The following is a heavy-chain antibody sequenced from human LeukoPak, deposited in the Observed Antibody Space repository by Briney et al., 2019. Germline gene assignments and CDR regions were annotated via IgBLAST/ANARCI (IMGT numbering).Heavy chain of an antibody. J-gene: IGHJ4*02. Sequence: PSETLSLTCTVSGDSISNGDYYWSWIRQHPEKGLECIGHIYYSGATYYNPSLKSRVTISVDKSKNQFSLKLSSVTAADTAVYYCARLRDGYYNYWGQGTLVTVSS. CDR3: ARLRDGYYNY. D-gene: IGHD5-24*01. V-gene: IGHV4-31*03. CDR1: GDSISNGDYY. CDR2: IYYSGAT.